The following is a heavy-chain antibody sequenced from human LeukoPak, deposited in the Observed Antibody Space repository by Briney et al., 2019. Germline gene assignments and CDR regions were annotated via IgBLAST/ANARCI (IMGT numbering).Heavy chain of an antibody. J-gene: IGHJ3*02. V-gene: IGHV3-23*01. CDR2: ISGNGGST. CDR1: GFTFTTYA. D-gene: IGHD2-2*01. CDR3: AKGFVVVPAAMDYGAFDI. Sequence: PGGSLRLSCAVSGFTFTTYAMSWVRQAPGKRLEWVSGISGNGGSTYYADSVKGRFTISRDNSRNTLFLQMNSLRAEDTAVYYCAKGFVVVPAAMDYGAFDIWGQGTMVTVSS.